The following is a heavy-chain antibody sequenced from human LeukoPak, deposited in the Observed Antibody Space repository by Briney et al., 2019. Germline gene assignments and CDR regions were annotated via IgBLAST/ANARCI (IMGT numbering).Heavy chain of an antibody. Sequence: KPSETLSLTCAVYGGSFSGYYWSWIRQPPGKGLEWIGEINHSGSTNYNPSLKSRVTISVDTSKNQFSLKLSSVTAADTAVYYCARLKGAAVAGDYYYYGMDVWGQGTTVTVSS. CDR3: ARLKGAAVAGDYYYYGMDV. V-gene: IGHV4-34*01. CDR1: GGSFSGYY. J-gene: IGHJ6*02. D-gene: IGHD6-19*01. CDR2: INHSGST.